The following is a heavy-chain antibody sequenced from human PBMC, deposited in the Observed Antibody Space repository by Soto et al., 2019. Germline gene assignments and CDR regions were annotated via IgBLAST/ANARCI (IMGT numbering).Heavy chain of an antibody. J-gene: IGHJ3*02. Sequence: GESLKISCKGSGYSFTSYWIGWVRQMPGKGLEWMGIIYPGDSDTRYSPSFQGQVTISADKSISTAYLQWSSLKASDTAMYYCARHLHPKWELNAFDIWGQGTMVTVSS. CDR2: IYPGDSDT. CDR1: GYSFTSYW. V-gene: IGHV5-51*01. CDR3: ARHLHPKWELNAFDI. D-gene: IGHD1-26*01.